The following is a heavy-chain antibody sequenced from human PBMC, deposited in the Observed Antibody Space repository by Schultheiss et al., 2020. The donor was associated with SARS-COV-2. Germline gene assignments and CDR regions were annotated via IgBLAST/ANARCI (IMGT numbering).Heavy chain of an antibody. CDR1: GGSISSYY. CDR3: ARIRFGGYFDY. CDR2: INHSGST. J-gene: IGHJ4*02. D-gene: IGHD3-10*01. Sequence: SETLSLTCTVSGGSISSYYWSWIRQPPGKGLEWIGEINHSGSTNYNPSLKSRVTISVDTSKNQFSLKLSSVTAADTAVYYCARIRFGGYFDYWGQGTLVTVSS. V-gene: IGHV4-34*01.